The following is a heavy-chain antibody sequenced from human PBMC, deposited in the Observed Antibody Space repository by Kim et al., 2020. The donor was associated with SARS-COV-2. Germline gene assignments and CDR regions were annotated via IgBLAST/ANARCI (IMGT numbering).Heavy chain of an antibody. CDR1: GYTFTTYS. V-gene: IGHV1-3*04. CDR2: INSNTGST. D-gene: IGHD2-8*02. J-gene: IGHJ4*01. Sequence: ASVKVSCKASGYTFTTYSIHWLRQAPGQRLEWMGWINSNTGSTIYSQNLQGRVTITRDTSATTAYMKLSSLTSEDTAVYYCARGRGYCTGGACFYFDSWG. CDR3: ARGRGYCTGGACFYFDS.